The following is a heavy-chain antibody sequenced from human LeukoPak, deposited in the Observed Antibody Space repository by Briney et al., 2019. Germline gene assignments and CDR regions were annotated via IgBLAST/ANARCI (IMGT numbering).Heavy chain of an antibody. CDR2: IYYSGAT. V-gene: IGHV4-59*01. Sequence: SETLSLTCAVSGDSMNSYYWTWIRQPPGKGLEWIAYIYYSGATNYNPSLKSRVTVSVDTSKNQFSLKLSSVTAADTAVYYCARRANYGDYLGYYYYGMDVWGQGTTVTVSS. CDR3: ARRANYGDYLGYYYYGMDV. D-gene: IGHD4-17*01. CDR1: GDSMNSYY. J-gene: IGHJ6*02.